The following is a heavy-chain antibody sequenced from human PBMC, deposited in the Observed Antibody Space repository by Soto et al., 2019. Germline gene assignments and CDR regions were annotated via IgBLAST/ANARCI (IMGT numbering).Heavy chain of an antibody. Sequence: GGSLTLSCAASGFTVTNNYMAWIRQAPGKGLEWVSVVYTSGRTYHAASVKGRFTVSRDMSTNMFFLQMNKLSAEDMASYYCARAGFDRLYFDQWGRGTLVTVSS. CDR1: GFTVTNNY. CDR2: VYTSGRT. CDR3: ARAGFDRLYFDQ. J-gene: IGHJ4*02. V-gene: IGHV3-53*01. D-gene: IGHD3-9*01.